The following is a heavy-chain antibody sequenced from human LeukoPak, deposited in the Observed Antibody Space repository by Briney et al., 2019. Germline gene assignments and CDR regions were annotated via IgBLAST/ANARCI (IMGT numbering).Heavy chain of an antibody. CDR2: ISPYNGDT. Sequence: GASVKVSCKTSGYTFTNYGLSWVRQAPGQGLAWMGWISPYNGDTNYVQNFQGRVTMTTDTSTSTVYMELRSLRSDDTAVYYCARMNYGEGLDYWGRGALVTVSS. J-gene: IGHJ4*02. V-gene: IGHV1-18*01. CDR1: GYTFTNYG. D-gene: IGHD4-17*01. CDR3: ARMNYGEGLDY.